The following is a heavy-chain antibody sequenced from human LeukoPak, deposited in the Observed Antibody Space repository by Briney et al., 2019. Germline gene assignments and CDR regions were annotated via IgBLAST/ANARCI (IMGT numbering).Heavy chain of an antibody. CDR1: GFTVSSNY. CDR2: IYSGGST. CDR3: ARGGYGYYDSSGSFDY. D-gene: IGHD3-22*01. J-gene: IGHJ4*02. V-gene: IGHV3-53*01. Sequence: PGGSLRLSCAASGFTVSSNYMSWVRQAPGKGLEWVSVIYSGGSTYYADSVKGRFTISRDNSKNTLYLQMNSLRAEATAVYYCARGGYGYYDSSGSFDYWGQGTLVTVSS.